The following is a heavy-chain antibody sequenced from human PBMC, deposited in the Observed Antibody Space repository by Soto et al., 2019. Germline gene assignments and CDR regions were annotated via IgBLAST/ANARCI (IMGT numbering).Heavy chain of an antibody. Sequence: QVQLQESGPGLVKPSQTLSLTCTVSGGSISSGGYYWSWISQHPGKGLEWIGYIYYSGSTYYNPSLKRRVTISVETSKNQFSLKLSSVTAADTAVYYCARETTVCAFDIWGQGTMVTVSS. CDR2: IYYSGST. CDR1: GGSISSGGYY. CDR3: ARETTVCAFDI. V-gene: IGHV4-31*03. D-gene: IGHD4-17*01. J-gene: IGHJ3*02.